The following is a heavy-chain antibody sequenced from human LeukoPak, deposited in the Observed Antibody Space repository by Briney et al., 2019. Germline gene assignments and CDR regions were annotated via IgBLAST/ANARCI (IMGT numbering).Heavy chain of an antibody. J-gene: IGHJ5*02. D-gene: IGHD3-10*01. CDR3: ARESGITMLRGAHTP. CDR1: GFTFSNYE. CDR2: ISSSGSTI. V-gene: IGHV3-48*03. Sequence: PGGSLRLSCAASGFTFSNYEMNWVRQAPGKGLEWVSYISSSGSTIYYADSVKGRFTIPRDNAKNSLSLQMNSLRAEDTAVYYCARESGITMLRGAHTPWGQGILVTVSS.